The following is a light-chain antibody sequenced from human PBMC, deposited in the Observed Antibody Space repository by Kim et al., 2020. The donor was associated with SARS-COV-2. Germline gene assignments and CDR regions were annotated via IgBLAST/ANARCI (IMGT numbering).Light chain of an antibody. CDR1: SNDVGRYNY. Sequence: GQSISISCTGTSNDVGRYNYVSWYEQHPGKVPKLLIYDVSERPSGVSNRFSGSKSGDTAFLIISGLQAEDEADYYCSSHITSSTYVFGTGTKVTVL. V-gene: IGLV2-14*04. J-gene: IGLJ1*01. CDR3: SSHITSSTYV. CDR2: DVS.